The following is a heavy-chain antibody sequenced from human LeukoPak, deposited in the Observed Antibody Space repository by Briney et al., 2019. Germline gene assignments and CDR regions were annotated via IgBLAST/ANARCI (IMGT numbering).Heavy chain of an antibody. Sequence: SVKASCKASGGTFSSYAISWVRQAPGQGLEWMGGIIPIFGTANYAQKFQGRVTITADESTSTAYMELSSLSSEDTAVYYCARVVYMVTHPRGFDPWGQGTLVTVSS. CDR1: GGTFSSYA. J-gene: IGHJ5*02. CDR2: IIPIFGTA. D-gene: IGHD2-21*02. V-gene: IGHV1-69*13. CDR3: ARVVYMVTHPRGFDP.